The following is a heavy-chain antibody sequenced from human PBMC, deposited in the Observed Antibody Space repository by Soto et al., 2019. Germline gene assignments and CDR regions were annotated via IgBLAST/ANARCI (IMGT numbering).Heavy chain of an antibody. D-gene: IGHD1-1*01. V-gene: IGHV3-30*03. Sequence: QGQLVESGGGVFQPGRSLSLSCAASGVSFSSYGMEWVRLSPGKGLEWVAATTYDGGIKHYVDSVKCRFTIPRDNSKNTLYLQMNSLRVEDTATYYCAGALENPYVYYGLNVWGQGTTVTVSS. CDR1: GVSFSSYG. CDR2: TTYDGGIK. J-gene: IGHJ6*02. CDR3: AGALENPYVYYGLNV.